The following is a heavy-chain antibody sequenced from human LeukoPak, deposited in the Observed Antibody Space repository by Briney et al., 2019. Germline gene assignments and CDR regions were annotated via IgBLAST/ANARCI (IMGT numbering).Heavy chain of an antibody. CDR3: ATFGVIVRNNYLDY. CDR1: GFSFTSYG. V-gene: IGHV3-23*01. J-gene: IGHJ4*02. D-gene: IGHD3-3*01. CDR2: ITANGDRT. Sequence: PGGSLRLSCTDSGFSFTSYGMNWVRQAPGKGLEWVSYITANGDRTYYDDSVKGRFTISRDNSKNTLFLQMGSLRAEDTAVYYCATFGVIVRNNYLDYWGQGALVTVSS.